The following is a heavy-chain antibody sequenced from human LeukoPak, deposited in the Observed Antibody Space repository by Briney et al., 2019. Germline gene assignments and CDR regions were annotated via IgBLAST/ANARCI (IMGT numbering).Heavy chain of an antibody. D-gene: IGHD2-15*01. CDR2: IYTSGST. CDR1: GGSISSYY. Sequence: SETLSLTCTVSGGSISSYYWSWIRQPAGKGLEWIGCIYTSGSTNYNPSLKSRVTMSVDTSKNQFSLELSSLTAADTAVYYCARGVSLGYCSGGSCYNRFDAWGQGTLVTVSS. J-gene: IGHJ5*02. V-gene: IGHV4-4*07. CDR3: ARGVSLGYCSGGSCYNRFDA.